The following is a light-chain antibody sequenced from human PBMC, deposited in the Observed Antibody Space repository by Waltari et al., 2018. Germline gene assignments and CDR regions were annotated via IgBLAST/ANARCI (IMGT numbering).Light chain of an antibody. CDR3: SSYTSSSTPYV. J-gene: IGLJ1*01. V-gene: IGLV2-14*01. Sequence: QSALTQPPPVSGSPGPSLSIPCTGTRSDSGGYNYLSWYQQHPGQAPKLMIYDVSNRPSGVSNRFSGSKSGNTASLTISGLQAEDEADYYCSSYTSSSTPYVFGTGTKVTVL. CDR2: DVS. CDR1: RSDSGGYNY.